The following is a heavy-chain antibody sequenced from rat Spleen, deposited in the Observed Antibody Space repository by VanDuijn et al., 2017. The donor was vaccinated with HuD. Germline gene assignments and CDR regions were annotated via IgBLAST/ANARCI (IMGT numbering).Heavy chain of an antibody. CDR1: GFTFSDYY. CDR2: ISYEGSTT. D-gene: IGHD1-9*01. J-gene: IGHJ2*01. CDR3: ARPTTGIPFNY. V-gene: IGHV5-22*01. Sequence: EVQLVESGGDLVHPGRSLKLSCVTSGFTFSDYYMAWVRQAPRKGLEWVASISYEGSTTYYGESVKGRFTISRDNAKSTLYLQMDSLRSEDTAIYYWARPTTGIPFNYWGQGVMVTVSS.